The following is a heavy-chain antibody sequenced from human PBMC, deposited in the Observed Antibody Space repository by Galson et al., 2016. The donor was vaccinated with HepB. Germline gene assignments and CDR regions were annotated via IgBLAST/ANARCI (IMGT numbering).Heavy chain of an antibody. Sequence: SLRLSCAASGFTFSSYSMNWVRQAPGKGLEWVSYISSSSSTIYYADSVKGRFTISRDNSKNTLYLQMNSLRAEDTAVYYCARDTGWLPAYWYFDLWGRGTLVTVSS. CDR1: GFTFSSYS. J-gene: IGHJ2*01. D-gene: IGHD5-24*01. CDR2: ISSSSSTI. V-gene: IGHV3-48*01. CDR3: ARDTGWLPAYWYFDL.